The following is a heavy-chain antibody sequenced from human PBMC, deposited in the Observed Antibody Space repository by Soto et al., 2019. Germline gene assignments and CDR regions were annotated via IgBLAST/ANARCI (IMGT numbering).Heavy chain of an antibody. CDR2: ISSSSSTI. V-gene: IGHV3-48*02. CDR1: GFTFSSYS. D-gene: IGHD1-26*01. J-gene: IGHJ4*02. CDR3: ARGRGSYYLAPDDY. Sequence: ESGGGLVQPGGSLRLSCAASGFTFSSYSMNWVRQAPGKGLEWVSYISSSSSTIYYVDSVKGRFTISRDNAKNSLYLQMNSLRDEDTAVYYCARGRGSYYLAPDDYWGQGTLVTVSS.